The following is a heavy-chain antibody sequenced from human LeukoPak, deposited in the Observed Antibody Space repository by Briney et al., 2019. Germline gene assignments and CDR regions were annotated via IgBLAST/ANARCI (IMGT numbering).Heavy chain of an antibody. CDR3: ARDQVVPAARHEYFQH. J-gene: IGHJ1*01. V-gene: IGHV1-69*06. D-gene: IGHD2-2*01. CDR1: GGTFSSYT. Sequence: ASVKVSCKASGGTFSSYTISWVRQAPGQGLEWMGGIIPIFGTANYAQKFQGRVTITADKSTSAAYMELSSLRSEDTAVYYCARDQVVPAARHEYFQHGGQGTLVTVSS. CDR2: IIPIFGTA.